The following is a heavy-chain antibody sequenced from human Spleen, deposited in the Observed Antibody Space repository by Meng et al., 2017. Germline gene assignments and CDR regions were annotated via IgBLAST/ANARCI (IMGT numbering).Heavy chain of an antibody. V-gene: IGHV3-74*01. Sequence: GGSLRLSCAASVFTSNSWMYWVRQAPGKGLVWVSRIYSEEGSITYADSVKGRFTISRDNAKNTVFLQMNSLRVEDTAVYYCARRTATGTDWGQGTLVTVSS. CDR2: IYSEEGSI. D-gene: IGHD1-1*01. J-gene: IGHJ4*02. CDR3: ARRTATGTD. CDR1: VFTSNSW.